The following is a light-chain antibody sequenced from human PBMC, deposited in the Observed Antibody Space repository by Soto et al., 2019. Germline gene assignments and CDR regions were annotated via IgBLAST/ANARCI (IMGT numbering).Light chain of an antibody. CDR3: QQSNSFPRT. Sequence: DIQMTQSPSFVSASVGDRVTITCRASQAVSTWLAWYQQKPGDAPKLLIYAASTLQSGVPSRFSGSGSGTDVTLTIRSLQPEDVATYYCQQSNSFPRTFGGGTKVEIK. V-gene: IGKV1-12*01. CDR1: QAVSTW. CDR2: AAS. J-gene: IGKJ4*01.